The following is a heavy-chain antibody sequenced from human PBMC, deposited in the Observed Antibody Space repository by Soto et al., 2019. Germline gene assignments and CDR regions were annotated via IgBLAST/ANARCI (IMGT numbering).Heavy chain of an antibody. J-gene: IGHJ4*02. Sequence: ASVKVSCKASGGTFSTYTITWVRQAPGQRLEWMGWINAGNGNTKYSQKFQGRVTITRDTSASTAYMELSSLRSEDTAVYYCARAPGGYSGYGDVWGQGTLVTVSS. D-gene: IGHD5-12*01. CDR1: GGTFSTYT. CDR2: INAGNGNT. V-gene: IGHV1-3*01. CDR3: ARAPGGYSGYGDV.